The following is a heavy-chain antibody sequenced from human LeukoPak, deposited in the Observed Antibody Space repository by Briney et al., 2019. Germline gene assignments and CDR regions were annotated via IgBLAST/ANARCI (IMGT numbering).Heavy chain of an antibody. V-gene: IGHV3-23*01. J-gene: IGHJ4*02. CDR3: ARALGYYYDSSGYYGY. Sequence: GGSLRLSCAASGFTFTSYAMGWVRQAPGKELEWVSVINDSGGSTYYADSVKGRFTISRDNAKNSLYLQMNSLRAEDTAVYYCARALGYYYDSSGYYGYWGQGTLVTVSS. D-gene: IGHD3-22*01. CDR2: INDSGGST. CDR1: GFTFTSYA.